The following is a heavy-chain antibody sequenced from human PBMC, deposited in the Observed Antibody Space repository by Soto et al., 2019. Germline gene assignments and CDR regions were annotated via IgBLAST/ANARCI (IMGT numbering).Heavy chain of an antibody. Sequence: GGSLRLSCAASGFTFSSYAMSWVRQAPGKGLEWVSAISGSGGSTYYADSVKGRFTISRDNSKNTLYLQMNSLRAEDTAVYYCAKLPVTTVFMLGYYYYGMDVWGQGTTVTVSS. CDR3: AKLPVTTVFMLGYYYYGMDV. CDR1: GFTFSSYA. J-gene: IGHJ6*02. V-gene: IGHV3-23*01. D-gene: IGHD4-17*01. CDR2: ISGSGGST.